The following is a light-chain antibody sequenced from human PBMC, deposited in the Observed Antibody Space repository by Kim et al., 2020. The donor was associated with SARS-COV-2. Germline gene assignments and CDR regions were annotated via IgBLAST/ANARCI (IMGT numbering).Light chain of an antibody. V-gene: IGKV1-16*01. CDR2: GAS. CDR3: QQFNAFPIT. Sequence: DIHMTQSPSSLSASIGDRVTITCRASEGIAKSLAWFQQKPGTAPKCLIYGASTLEPGVPSRFSGRRSGTEFTLTINSLQPEDFATYYCQQFNAFPITFGQGARLGIK. CDR1: EGIAKS. J-gene: IGKJ5*01.